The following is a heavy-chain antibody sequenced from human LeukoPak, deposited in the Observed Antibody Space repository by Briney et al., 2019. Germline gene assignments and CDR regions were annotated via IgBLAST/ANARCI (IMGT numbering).Heavy chain of an antibody. CDR2: IWYDGSNK. Sequence: PGGSLRLSCAASGFTFSSYGMHWVRQAPGKGLEWVAVIWYDGSNKYYADSVKGRFTISRDNSKNTLYLQMNSLRAEDTAVYYCATEELERRGDDYWGQGTLVTVSS. CDR1: GFTFSSYG. CDR3: ATEELERRGDDY. D-gene: IGHD1-1*01. V-gene: IGHV3-33*01. J-gene: IGHJ4*02.